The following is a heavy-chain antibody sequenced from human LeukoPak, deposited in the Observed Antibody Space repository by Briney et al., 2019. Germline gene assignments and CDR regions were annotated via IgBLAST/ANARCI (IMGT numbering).Heavy chain of an antibody. Sequence: GSVKVSCKASGYTFTSYDINWVRQATGQGLEWMGWMNPNSGNTGYAQKFQGRVTMTRNTSISTAYMELSSLRSEDTAVYYCARGLHCSSTSCSGGNWFDPWGQGTLVTVSS. V-gene: IGHV1-8*01. CDR2: MNPNSGNT. J-gene: IGHJ5*02. CDR1: GYTFTSYD. CDR3: ARGLHCSSTSCSGGNWFDP. D-gene: IGHD2-2*01.